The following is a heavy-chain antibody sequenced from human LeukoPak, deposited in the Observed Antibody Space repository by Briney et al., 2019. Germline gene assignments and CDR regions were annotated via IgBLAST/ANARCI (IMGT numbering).Heavy chain of an antibody. CDR3: ASLSGSYYDYDY. V-gene: IGHV4-61*02. J-gene: IGHJ4*02. CDR2: IYTSGST. CDR1: GGSISSGSYY. D-gene: IGHD1-26*01. Sequence: SETLSLTCTVSGGSISSGSYYWSWIRQPAGKGLEWIGRIYTSGSTNYNPSLKSRVTISVDTSKNQFSLKLSSVTAADTAVYYCASLSGSYYDYDYWGQGTLVTVSS.